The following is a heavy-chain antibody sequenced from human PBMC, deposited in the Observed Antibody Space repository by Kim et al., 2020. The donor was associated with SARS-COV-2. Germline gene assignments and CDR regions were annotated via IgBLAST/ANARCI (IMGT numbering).Heavy chain of an antibody. D-gene: IGHD6-13*01. V-gene: IGHV3-53*01. CDR2: IYSGGST. CDR3: ARGSTAAGLDY. J-gene: IGHJ4*02. Sequence: GGSLRLSCAASGFTVSSNYMSCVRQAPGKGLEWVSVIYSGGSTYYADSVKGRFTISRDNSKNTLYLQMNSLRAEDTAVYYCARGSTAAGLDYWGQVTLVTVSS. CDR1: GFTVSSNY.